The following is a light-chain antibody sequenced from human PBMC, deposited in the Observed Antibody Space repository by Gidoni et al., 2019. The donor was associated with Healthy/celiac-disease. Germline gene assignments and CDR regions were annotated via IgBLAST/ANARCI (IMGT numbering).Light chain of an antibody. CDR1: QSVSSN. Sequence: DIVMPQSPATLSVSPGERATLSCRASQSVSSNLAWYQQKPGQAPRLLIYGASTRATGIPARCSGRGSGTEFTLTSSSMQSEDFAGYYWQQYNNWPTLTFGGGNKVEIK. CDR3: QQYNNWPTLT. J-gene: IGKJ4*01. CDR2: GAS. V-gene: IGKV3-15*01.